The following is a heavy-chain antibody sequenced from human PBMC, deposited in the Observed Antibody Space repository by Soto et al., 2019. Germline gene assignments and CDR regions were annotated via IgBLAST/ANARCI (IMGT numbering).Heavy chain of an antibody. CDR1: GGSISRGGYY. Sequence: SETLSLTCTLSGGSISRGGYYWSWIRQHPGKGLEWIGYIYYSGSTYYNPSPKSRVTISVDTSKNQFSLKLSSVTAADTAVYYCASRVRYFDWYSDYWGQGTLVNVSS. CDR3: ASRVRYFDWYSDY. V-gene: IGHV4-31*03. CDR2: IYYSGST. D-gene: IGHD3-9*01. J-gene: IGHJ4*02.